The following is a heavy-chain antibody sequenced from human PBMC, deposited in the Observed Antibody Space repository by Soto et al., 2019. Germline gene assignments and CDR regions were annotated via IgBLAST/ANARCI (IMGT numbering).Heavy chain of an antibody. Sequence: QLQLQESGSGRVKPSQTLSLTCAVSGGSISSGGYSWSRIRQPPGKGLEWIGYIYHSGSTYYNPSLKSRVTISVDRSKNQFSLKLSSVTAADTAVYYCAAGGGLPRYYWGQGTLVTVSS. J-gene: IGHJ4*02. D-gene: IGHD5-12*01. CDR2: IYHSGST. V-gene: IGHV4-30-2*01. CDR3: AAGGGLPRYY. CDR1: GGSISSGGYS.